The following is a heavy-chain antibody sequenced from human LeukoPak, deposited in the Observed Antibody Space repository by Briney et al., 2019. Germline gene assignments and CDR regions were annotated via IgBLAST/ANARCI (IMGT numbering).Heavy chain of an antibody. V-gene: IGHV1-69*13. CDR2: IIPIFGTA. D-gene: IGHD2-2*03. CDR1: GGTFSSYA. J-gene: IGHJ4*02. CDR3: AREGTRVVDIVVVPAAAFFDY. Sequence: GASVKVSCKASGGTFSSYAISWVRQAPGQGLECMVGIIPIFGTANYAQTFQGRVTITADESPSTAYMELSSLRSEDTAVYSCAREGTRVVDIVVVPAAAFFDYWGQGTLVTVSS.